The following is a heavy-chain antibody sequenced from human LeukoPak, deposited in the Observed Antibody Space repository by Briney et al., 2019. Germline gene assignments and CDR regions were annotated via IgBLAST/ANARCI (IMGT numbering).Heavy chain of an antibody. J-gene: IGHJ4*02. CDR3: AKDHASGAFGY. D-gene: IGHD3-10*01. CDR2: ICYDGSYK. V-gene: IGHV3-33*06. Sequence: GGSLRLSCAASGFSFSSSGMHWVRQAPGKGLEWVAIICYDGSYKYYADSVKGRFTISRDNSKNIVYLQMNRLTAEEMAVYYCAKDHASGAFGYWGQGALVTVSS. CDR1: GFSFSSSG.